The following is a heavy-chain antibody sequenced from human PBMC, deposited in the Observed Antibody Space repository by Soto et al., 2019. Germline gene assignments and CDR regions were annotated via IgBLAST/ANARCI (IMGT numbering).Heavy chain of an antibody. J-gene: IGHJ5*02. CDR1: GGSFSGYY. CDR3: ARGYYDFWSGYPQNWFDP. V-gene: IGHV4-34*01. D-gene: IGHD3-3*01. Sequence: NPSETLSLTCAVYGGSFSGYYWSWIRQPPGKGLEWIGEINHSGSTNYNPSLKSRVTISVDTSKNQFSLKLSSVTAADTAVYYCARGYYDFWSGYPQNWFDPWGQGTLVTVSS. CDR2: INHSGST.